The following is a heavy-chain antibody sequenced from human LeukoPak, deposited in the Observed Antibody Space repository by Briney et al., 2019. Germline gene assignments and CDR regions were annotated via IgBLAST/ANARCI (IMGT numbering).Heavy chain of an antibody. CDR2: IYYSGGT. CDR3: ARGGTTVTPGLLWFDP. CDR1: GGSISSGGYS. Sequence: PSQTLSLTCTVSGGSISSGGYSWSWIRQHPGKGLEWIGYIYYSGGTKYNPSLKSRVTISVDTSKNQFSLKLSSVTAADTAVYYCARGGTTVTPGLLWFDPWGQGTLVTVSS. J-gene: IGHJ5*02. D-gene: IGHD4-17*01. V-gene: IGHV4-31*03.